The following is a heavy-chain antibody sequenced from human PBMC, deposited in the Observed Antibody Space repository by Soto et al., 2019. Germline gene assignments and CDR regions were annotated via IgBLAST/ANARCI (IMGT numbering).Heavy chain of an antibody. V-gene: IGHV3-30*18. Sequence: LRLSFAASGFTFISYGMHWVRQAPGKGLEWVAVISYDGSNKYYADSVKGRFTISRDNSKNTLYLQMNSLRAEDTAVYYCAKALTTYYDFWSGYLPDYWGQGTLVTVSS. CDR1: GFTFISYG. J-gene: IGHJ4*02. D-gene: IGHD3-3*01. CDR3: AKALTTYYDFWSGYLPDY. CDR2: ISYDGSNK.